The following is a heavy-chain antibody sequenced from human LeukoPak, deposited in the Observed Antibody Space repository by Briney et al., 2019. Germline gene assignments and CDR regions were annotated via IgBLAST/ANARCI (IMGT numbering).Heavy chain of an antibody. J-gene: IGHJ4*02. CDR1: GFIFSDYW. CDR2: IKEDGSVQ. CDR3: ASRESSMARSH. Sequence: GGSLRLSCTASGFIFSDYWMNGVRQVPGKGLEWVANIKEDGSVQDYVDSVRGRFNISRDNAKNSLYLKMNSLRAQDTAVYYCASRESSMARSHWGQGTLVTVSS. D-gene: IGHD3-10*01. V-gene: IGHV3-7*01.